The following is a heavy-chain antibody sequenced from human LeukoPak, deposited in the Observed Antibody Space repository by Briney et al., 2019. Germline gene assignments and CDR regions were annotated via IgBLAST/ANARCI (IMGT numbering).Heavy chain of an antibody. Sequence: SETLSLTCTVSGGSISSGGYYWSWIRQHPGKGLEWIGRIYTSGSTNYNPSLKSRVTMSVDTSKTQSSLKLRSVTAADTAVYYCAREILGYCSSTSCYRVGFDPWGQGTLVTVSS. CDR1: GGSISSGGYY. CDR3: AREILGYCSSTSCYRVGFDP. J-gene: IGHJ5*02. CDR2: IYTSGST. D-gene: IGHD2-2*01. V-gene: IGHV4-61*02.